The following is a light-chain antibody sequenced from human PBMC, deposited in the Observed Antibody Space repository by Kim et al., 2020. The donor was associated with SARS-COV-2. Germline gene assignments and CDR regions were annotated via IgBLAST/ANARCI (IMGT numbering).Light chain of an antibody. CDR1: SGSIASNY. V-gene: IGLV6-57*03. Sequence: KTVTLSCTRSSGSIASNYVQWYQQRPGSAPTTVIYEDNQRPPGVPDRFSGSIDSSSNSASLTISGLETEDEADYYCQSYDSSNQGVFGGGTQLTVL. J-gene: IGLJ2*01. CDR3: QSYDSSNQGV. CDR2: EDN.